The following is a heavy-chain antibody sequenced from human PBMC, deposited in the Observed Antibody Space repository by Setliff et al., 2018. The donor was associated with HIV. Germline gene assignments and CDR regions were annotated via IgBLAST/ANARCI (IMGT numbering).Heavy chain of an antibody. J-gene: IGHJ4*02. D-gene: IGHD3-3*01. CDR1: GGSIGSNKW. V-gene: IGHV4-4*02. CDR3: ARGGAFWSGYYGFDY. CDR2: IYHSGST. Sequence: SETLSLTCAVSGGSIGSNKWWSWVRQPPGKGLEWIGEIYHSGSTKYNPSLKSRVTISVDKSKNQFSLNLTSVTAADTAVYYCARGGAFWSGYYGFDYWGQGTLVTVSS.